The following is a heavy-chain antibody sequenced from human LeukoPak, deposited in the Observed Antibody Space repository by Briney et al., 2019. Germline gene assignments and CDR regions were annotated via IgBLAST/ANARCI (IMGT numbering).Heavy chain of an antibody. CDR2: INHSGST. CDR3: AIGDGYNRFTDALYNWFDP. J-gene: IGHJ5*02. D-gene: IGHD5-24*01. V-gene: IGHV4-34*01. Sequence: PSETLSLTCAAYGGSFSGYYWSWIRQPPGKGLEWIGEINHSGSTNYNPSLKSRVTISVDTSKNQFSLKLSSVTAADTAVYYCAIGDGYNRFTDALYNWFDPWGQGTLVTVSS. CDR1: GGSFSGYY.